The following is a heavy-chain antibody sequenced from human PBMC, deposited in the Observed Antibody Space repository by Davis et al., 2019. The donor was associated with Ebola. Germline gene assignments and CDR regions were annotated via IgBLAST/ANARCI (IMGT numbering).Heavy chain of an antibody. CDR1: WFTFSGSA. J-gene: IGHJ4*02. V-gene: IGHV3-73*01. Sequence: ASPWFTFSGSAMHWVRQVSGQGLEWVGRIRSKANSYATAYAASVKGRFTISRDDSKNTAYLQMNSLKTEDTAVYYCTSTYDDFDYWGQGTLVTVSS. D-gene: IGHD1-1*01. CDR3: TSTYDDFDY. CDR2: IRSKANSYAT.